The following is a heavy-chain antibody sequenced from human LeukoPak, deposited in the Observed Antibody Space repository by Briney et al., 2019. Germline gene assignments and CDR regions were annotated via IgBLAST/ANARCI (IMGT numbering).Heavy chain of an antibody. Sequence: GGSLRLSCAASGFTFSSYAMSWVRQAPGKGLEWVSAINGIGDSTYYADSVKGRFTISRDNSKNTLYLQMNSLRAEDTAVYYCAKEATVTTGYYFDYWGQGTLVTVSS. D-gene: IGHD4-17*01. CDR1: GFTFSSYA. J-gene: IGHJ4*02. CDR3: AKEATVTTGYYFDY. CDR2: INGIGDST. V-gene: IGHV3-23*01.